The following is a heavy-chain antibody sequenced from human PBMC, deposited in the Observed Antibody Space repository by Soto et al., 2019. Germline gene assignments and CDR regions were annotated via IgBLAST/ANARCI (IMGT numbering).Heavy chain of an antibody. CDR2: IYSGGST. V-gene: IGHV3-66*04. CDR1: GFTVSSNY. J-gene: IGHJ3*02. Sequence: PGGSLRLSCAASGFTVSSNYMSWVPQAPGKGLEWVSVIYSGGSTYYADSVKGRFTISRDNSKNTLYLQMNSLRAEDTAVYYCARHQQWHDAFDIWGQGTMVTVSS. D-gene: IGHD6-19*01. CDR3: ARHQQWHDAFDI.